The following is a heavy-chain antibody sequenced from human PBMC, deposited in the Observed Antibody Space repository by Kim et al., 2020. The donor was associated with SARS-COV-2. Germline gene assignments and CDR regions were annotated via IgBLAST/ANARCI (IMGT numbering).Heavy chain of an antibody. CDR1: GGSISSYY. CDR2: IYYSGST. D-gene: IGHD5-18*01. V-gene: IGHV4-59*01. J-gene: IGHJ3*02. Sequence: SETLSLTCTVSGGSISSYYWSWIRQPPGKGLEWIGYIYYSGSTNYNPSLKSRVTISVDTSKNQFSLKLSSVTAADTAVYYCASQRGYSYGYRDAFDIWGQGTMVTASS. CDR3: ASQRGYSYGYRDAFDI.